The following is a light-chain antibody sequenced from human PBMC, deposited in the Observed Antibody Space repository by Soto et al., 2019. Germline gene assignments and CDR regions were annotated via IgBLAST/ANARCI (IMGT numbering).Light chain of an antibody. CDR1: QSVSSN. CDR2: GAS. J-gene: IGKJ4*01. V-gene: IGKV3-15*01. Sequence: EIVMTQSPAPLSVSPGERATLSCRASQSVSSNLAWYQQKPGQAPRLLIYGASTKATGIPARFSGSGSGTEFTLPISSLQSEDFGVYYCQQYNNWTRVTFGGGTKVEIK. CDR3: QQYNNWTRVT.